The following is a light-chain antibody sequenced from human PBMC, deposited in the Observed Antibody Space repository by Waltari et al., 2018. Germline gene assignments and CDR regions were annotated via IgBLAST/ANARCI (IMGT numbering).Light chain of an antibody. V-gene: IGKV3-15*01. Sequence: ETVMTQSPATLSVSPGERATLSCRASQSVSNNLAWYQQKSGQAPRLLIYDASTRATDIPARFSGSGSGTEFTLTISSLQSEDFAVYYCQQYNNWFPITFGQGTRLDVK. J-gene: IGKJ5*01. CDR1: QSVSNN. CDR3: QQYNNWFPIT. CDR2: DAS.